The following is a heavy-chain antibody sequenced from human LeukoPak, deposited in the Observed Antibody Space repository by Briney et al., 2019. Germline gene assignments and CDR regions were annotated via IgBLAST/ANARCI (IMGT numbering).Heavy chain of an antibody. CDR2: ISGNDGST. CDR1: GFTFSSYV. V-gene: IGHV3-23*01. D-gene: IGHD3-22*01. J-gene: IGHJ3*02. Sequence: PGGSLRLSCAASGFTFSSYVMSWVRQAPGKGLEWVSLISGNDGSTYDADSVKGRFTISRDNSKDTLYLQMNSLRAEDTAVYYCAKDMSDNYYDSSGYLPRWGYDAFDIWGQGTMVTVSS. CDR3: AKDMSDNYYDSSGYLPRWGYDAFDI.